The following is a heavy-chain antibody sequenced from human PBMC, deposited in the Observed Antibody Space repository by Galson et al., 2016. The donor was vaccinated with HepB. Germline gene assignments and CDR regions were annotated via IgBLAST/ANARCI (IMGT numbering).Heavy chain of an antibody. CDR2: ITGSGDTT. CDR1: GFSFTTSG. D-gene: IGHD3-16*01. V-gene: IGHV3-23*01. CDR3: GKHGGFDY. Sequence: SLRLPCAASGFSFTTSGLSCVRQTPGTGLEWVSGITGSGDTTHYADSVKGRFTISRDNSKNTLYLYMNSLRAGDTAVYYCGKHGGFDYWGQGALVTVSS. J-gene: IGHJ4*02.